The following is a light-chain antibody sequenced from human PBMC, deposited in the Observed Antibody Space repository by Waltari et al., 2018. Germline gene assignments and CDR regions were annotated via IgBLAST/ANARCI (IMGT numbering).Light chain of an antibody. CDR1: NPNIGASPA. Sequence: QSVLTQPPSVSRAPGQNVTISCTGSNPNIGASPADLWYQQFPGTAPKLLIYFNDNRPSGVPDRFSASKSGASASLAITGLQTEDEADYHCQSYDSSLNSVVFGGGTKLTVL. V-gene: IGLV1-40*01. J-gene: IGLJ2*01. CDR2: FND. CDR3: QSYDSSLNSVV.